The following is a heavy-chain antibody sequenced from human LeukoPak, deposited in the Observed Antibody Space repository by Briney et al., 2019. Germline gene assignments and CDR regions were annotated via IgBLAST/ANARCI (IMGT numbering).Heavy chain of an antibody. CDR3: ARIQWTSQGFDY. V-gene: IGHV4-31*03. J-gene: IGHJ4*02. D-gene: IGHD2-8*01. CDR2: IFYSGNT. Sequence: PSETLSLTCTVSGGSISTGGYYWSWIRQHPGKGLEWIGFIFYSGNTYYSPSLKSRVTISVDTSKNQFSLKLHAVTTADTAVYYCARIQWTSQGFDYWGQGTLVTVSS. CDR1: GGSISTGGYY.